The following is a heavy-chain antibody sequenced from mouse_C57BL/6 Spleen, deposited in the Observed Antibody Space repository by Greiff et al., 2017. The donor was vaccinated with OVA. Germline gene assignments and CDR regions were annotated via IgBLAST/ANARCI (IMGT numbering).Heavy chain of an antibody. CDR2: IYPGDGDT. D-gene: IGHD5-1*01. J-gene: IGHJ2*01. V-gene: IGHV1-80*01. Sequence: QVQLQQSGAELVKPGASVKISCKASGYAFSSYWMNWVKQRPGKGLEWIGQIYPGDGDTNYNGKFKGKATLTADKSASTAYMQLRSLTSEDSAVYFWAREEGRGRTCDYWGQGTTLTVSS. CDR3: AREEGRGRTCDY. CDR1: GYAFSSYW.